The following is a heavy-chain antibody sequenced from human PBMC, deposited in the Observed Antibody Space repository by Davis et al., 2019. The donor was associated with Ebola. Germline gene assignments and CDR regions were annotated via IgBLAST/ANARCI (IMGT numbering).Heavy chain of an antibody. D-gene: IGHD2-15*01. CDR3: ARGDSRWSNWYFDL. V-gene: IGHV3-74*01. J-gene: IGHJ2*01. CDR1: GFSFSYYW. Sequence: GESLKISCAASGFSFSYYWMYWVRQGPGKGLVWVSRIKGDGGSISYADSVKGRFTISRDNAENSLYLQMNSLRVEDTAVYYCARGDSRWSNWYFDLWGRGTLVTVSS. CDR2: IKGDGGSI.